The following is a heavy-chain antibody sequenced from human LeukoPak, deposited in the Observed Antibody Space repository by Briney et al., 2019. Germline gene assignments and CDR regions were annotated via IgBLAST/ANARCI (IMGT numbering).Heavy chain of an antibody. Sequence: GGSLRLSCAASGFTFSSYAMGWVRQAPGKGLEWVSAISGSGGSTYYTDSVKGRFTISRDNSRRTWYLQMNSLRAEDTAVHYCARTCGGDCYGTFDYWGQGTLVTLSS. CDR1: GFTFSSYA. V-gene: IGHV3-23*01. J-gene: IGHJ4*02. CDR3: ARTCGGDCYGTFDY. D-gene: IGHD2-21*02. CDR2: ISGSGGST.